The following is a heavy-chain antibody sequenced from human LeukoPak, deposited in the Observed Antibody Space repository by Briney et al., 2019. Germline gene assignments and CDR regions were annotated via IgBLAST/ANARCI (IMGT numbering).Heavy chain of an antibody. CDR1: AFIFSSYA. J-gene: IGHJ2*01. CDR2: ISYDGSNK. V-gene: IGHV3-30-3*01. D-gene: IGHD3-22*01. Sequence: GRSLRLSCAASAFIFSSYAMHWVRQAPGKGLEWVAVISYDGSNKYYADSVKGRFTTSRDNSKTTLYLQMNSLRAEDTAVYYCARLGGDSSGYYPIWYFDLWGRGTLVTVSS. CDR3: ARLGGDSSGYYPIWYFDL.